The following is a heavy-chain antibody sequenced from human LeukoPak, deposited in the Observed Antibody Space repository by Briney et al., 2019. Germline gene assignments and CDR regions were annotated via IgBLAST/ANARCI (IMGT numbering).Heavy chain of an antibody. CDR1: GFTLSGSH. Sequence: PGGSLRLSCTASGFTLSGSHMHWVRQAPGKGLEWVGHIRRNYETAYGASVKGRFTISRDDSKNMAYLHMNSLRSEDTAFYFCARQTNSCHDYWGQGTPVTVSS. CDR3: ARQTNSCHDY. D-gene: IGHD2-2*01. V-gene: IGHV3-73*01. CDR2: IRRNYET. J-gene: IGHJ4*02.